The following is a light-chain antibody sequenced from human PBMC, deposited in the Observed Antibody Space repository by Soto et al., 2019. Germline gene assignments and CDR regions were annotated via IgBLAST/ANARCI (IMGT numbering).Light chain of an antibody. CDR1: QSVSSN. J-gene: IGKJ1*01. V-gene: IGKV3-15*01. CDR2: GAS. CDR3: QQYNDLPLT. Sequence: EIVMTQSPATLSVSPVERVTLSCRASQSVSSNLAWYQQKPGQAPRLHLYGASTMATGIPTRFSGSGSGTEFTRTISSLQSEYFEVYYSQQYNDLPLTCGQGLKVAIK.